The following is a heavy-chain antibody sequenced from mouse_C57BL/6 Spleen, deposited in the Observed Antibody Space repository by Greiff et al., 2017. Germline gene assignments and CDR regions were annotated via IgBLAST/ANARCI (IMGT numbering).Heavy chain of an antibody. Sequence: ESGAELVRPGTSVKLSCKASGYTFPSYWMHWVKQRPGQGLEWIGVIDPSDSYTNYNQKFKGKATLTVDTSSSTAYMQLSSLTSEDSAVYYCARFDPAYWGQGTLVTVSA. CDR3: ARFDPAY. V-gene: IGHV1-59*01. CDR1: GYTFPSYW. J-gene: IGHJ3*01. CDR2: IDPSDSYT.